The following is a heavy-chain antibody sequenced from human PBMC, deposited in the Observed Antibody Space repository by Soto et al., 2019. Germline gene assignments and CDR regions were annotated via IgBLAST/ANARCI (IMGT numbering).Heavy chain of an antibody. Sequence: GGSLRLSCAASGFTFSNAWMSWVRQAPGKGLEWVGRIKSKTDGGTTDYAAPVKGRFTISRDDSKNTLYLQMNSLKTEDTAVYYCTREYSSSWYRQFDYWGQGTPVTVSS. D-gene: IGHD6-13*01. J-gene: IGHJ4*02. CDR1: GFTFSNAW. CDR3: TREYSSSWYRQFDY. CDR2: IKSKTDGGTT. V-gene: IGHV3-15*01.